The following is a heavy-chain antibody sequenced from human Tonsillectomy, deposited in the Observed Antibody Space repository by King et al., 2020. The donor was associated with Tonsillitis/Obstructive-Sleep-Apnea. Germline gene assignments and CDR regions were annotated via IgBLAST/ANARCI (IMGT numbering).Heavy chain of an antibody. V-gene: IGHV2-5*02. D-gene: IGHD3-3*01. CDR2: IYWDDDK. CDR3: AHTFPPQSYYDFWSGYYTNYYYYYMDV. J-gene: IGHJ6*03. Sequence: ITLKESGPTLVKPTQTLTLTCTFSGFSLSTSGVGVGWIRQPPGKALEWLALIYWDDDKRYSPSLKSRLTITKDTSKNQVVLTMTNMDPVDTATYYTAHTFPPQSYYDFWSGYYTNYYYYYMDVWGKGTTVTVSS. CDR1: GFSLSTSGVG.